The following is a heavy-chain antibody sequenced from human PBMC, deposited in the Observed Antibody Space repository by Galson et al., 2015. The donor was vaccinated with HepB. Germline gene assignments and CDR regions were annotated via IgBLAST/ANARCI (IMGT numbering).Heavy chain of an antibody. V-gene: IGHV1-69*13. CDR2: IIPIFGTA. CDR1: GGTFSSYA. D-gene: IGHD6-13*01. J-gene: IGHJ5*02. CDR3: ARGGVFGSSWFDAGLFDP. Sequence: SVKVSCKASGGTFSSYAISWVRQAPGQGLEWMGGIIPIFGTANYAQKFQGRVTITADESTSTAYMELSSLRSEDTAVYYCARGGVFGSSWFDAGLFDPWGQGTLVTVSS.